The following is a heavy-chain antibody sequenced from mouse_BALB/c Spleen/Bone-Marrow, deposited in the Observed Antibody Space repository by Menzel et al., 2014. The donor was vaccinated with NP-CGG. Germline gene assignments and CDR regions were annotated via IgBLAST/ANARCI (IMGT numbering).Heavy chain of an antibody. CDR3: GRWAN. CDR1: GYSFTDYF. J-gene: IGHJ2*01. CDR2: INPYNGDS. V-gene: IGHV1-37*01. Sequence: VQLQQSGPGLVKPGTSVKISCKTSGYSFTDYFMNWVKQSHGKSLEWIGRINPYNGDSFYNQQFKDKATLTVDTSSSTAHMELQNLTSQDSAVYYCGRWANWGQGTTLTVSS.